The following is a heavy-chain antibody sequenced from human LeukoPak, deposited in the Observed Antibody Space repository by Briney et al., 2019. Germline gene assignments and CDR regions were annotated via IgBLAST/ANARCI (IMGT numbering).Heavy chain of an antibody. D-gene: IGHD6-19*01. CDR2: INHSGST. J-gene: IGHJ6*03. CDR1: GGSFSGYY. V-gene: IGHV4-34*01. Sequence: SETLSLTCAVYGGSFSGYYWSWIRQPPGKGLEWIGEINHSGSTNYNLSLKSRVTISVDTSKNQFSLKLSSVTAADTAVYYCARTPSHSSGWYVYYYYMDVWGKGTTVTVSS. CDR3: ARTPSHSSGWYVYYYYMDV.